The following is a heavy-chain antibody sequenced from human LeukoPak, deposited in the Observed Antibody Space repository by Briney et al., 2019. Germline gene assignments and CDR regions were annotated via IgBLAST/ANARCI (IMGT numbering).Heavy chain of an antibody. CDR2: SAHRGNT. Sequence: SETLSLTCDVSGYSISGGYSWGWIRQPPGMGLEWIGSSAHRGNTYYNPSLKGRVTISIDRSKNQFSLSLTSVTAADTAIYYCTRVTRNSGWFFDYWGQGTLATVSS. CDR1: GYSISGGYS. CDR3: TRVTRNSGWFFDY. D-gene: IGHD6-19*01. V-gene: IGHV4-38-2*01. J-gene: IGHJ4*02.